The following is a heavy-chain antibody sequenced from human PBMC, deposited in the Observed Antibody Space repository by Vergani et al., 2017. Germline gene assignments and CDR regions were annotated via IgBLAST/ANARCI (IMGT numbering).Heavy chain of an antibody. CDR2: ISVSSTYI. CDR1: GFTFSSYW. J-gene: IGHJ4*02. CDR3: ATAHPGDYFHF. V-gene: IGHV3-21*04. Sequence: EVQLVESGGGLVQPGGSLRLSCAASGFTFSSYWMHWVRQAPGKGLEWVSSISVSSTYISYTDSVKGRFTISRDNAKNSLFLQMNSLRAEDTAVYFCATAHPGDYFHFWGQGILVTVSS.